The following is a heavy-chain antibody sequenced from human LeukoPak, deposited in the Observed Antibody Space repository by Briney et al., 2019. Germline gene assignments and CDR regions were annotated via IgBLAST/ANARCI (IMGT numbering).Heavy chain of an antibody. D-gene: IGHD4-23*01. CDR2: ISYDGSNK. Sequence: GGSLRLSCAASGFTFSSYAMHWVRQAPGKGLEWVAVISYDGSNKYYADSVEGRFTISRDNSKNTLYLQMNSLRAEDTAVYYCARERWYDAFDIWGQGTMVTVSS. CDR1: GFTFSSYA. V-gene: IGHV3-30-3*01. CDR3: ARERWYDAFDI. J-gene: IGHJ3*02.